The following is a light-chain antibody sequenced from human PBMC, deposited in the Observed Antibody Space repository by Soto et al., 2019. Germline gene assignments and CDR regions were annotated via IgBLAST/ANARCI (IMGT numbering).Light chain of an antibody. CDR1: QGISSY. V-gene: IGKV1-8*01. CDR2: AAS. Sequence: AFRMTQSPSSFSASTGDRVTITCRASQGISSYLAWYQQKPGKAPKLLIYAASTLQSGVRSRFSGSGSGTDFTLTISCLQSEDFAPYYCQQYYSYPRTLGQGTKVEIK. J-gene: IGKJ1*01. CDR3: QQYYSYPRT.